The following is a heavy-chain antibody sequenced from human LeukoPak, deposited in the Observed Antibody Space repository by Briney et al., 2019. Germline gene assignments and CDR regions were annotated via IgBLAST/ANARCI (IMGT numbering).Heavy chain of an antibody. CDR1: GGSFGGYY. CDR2: INHSGST. Sequence: SETLSLTCAVYGGSFGGYYWSWIRQPPGKGLEWIGEINHSGSTNYNPSLKSRVTISVDTSKNQFSLKLSSVTAADTAVYYCARHSVLYPDYWGQGTLVTVSS. CDR3: ARHSVLYPDY. D-gene: IGHD2-2*02. V-gene: IGHV4-34*01. J-gene: IGHJ4*02.